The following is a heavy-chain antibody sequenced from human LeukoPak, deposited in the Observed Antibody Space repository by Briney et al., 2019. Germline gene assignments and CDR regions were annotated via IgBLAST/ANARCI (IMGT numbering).Heavy chain of an antibody. CDR1: GYTFTGYY. CDR2: INPNSGGT. CDR3: ARDRSITMVRGVIGWFDP. Sequence: ASVKVSCKASGYTFTGYYMHWVRQAPGQGLEWMGWINPNSGGTNYAQNFQGRVTITADESTSTAYMELSSLRSEDTAVYYCARDRSITMVRGVIGWFDPWGQGTLVTVSS. D-gene: IGHD3-10*01. V-gene: IGHV1-2*02. J-gene: IGHJ5*02.